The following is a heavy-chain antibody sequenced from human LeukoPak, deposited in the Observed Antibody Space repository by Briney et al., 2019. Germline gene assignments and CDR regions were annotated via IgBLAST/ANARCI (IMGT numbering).Heavy chain of an antibody. CDR2: ISYDGSNK. CDR1: GSTFSSYG. V-gene: IGHV3-30*18. CDR3: AKDQHWNDVGGWFDP. D-gene: IGHD1-1*01. Sequence: GGSLRLSRAASGSTFSSYGMHWVRQAPGKGLEWVAVISYDGSNKYYADSVKGRFTISRDNSKNTLYLQMNSLRAEDTAVYYCAKDQHWNDVGGWFDPWGQGTLVTVSS. J-gene: IGHJ5*02.